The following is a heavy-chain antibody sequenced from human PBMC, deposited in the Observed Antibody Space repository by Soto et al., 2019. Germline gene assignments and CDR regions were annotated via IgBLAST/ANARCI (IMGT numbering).Heavy chain of an antibody. D-gene: IGHD6-6*01. Sequence: GGSLRLSCAASGFTFSSYGMHWVRQAPGKGLEWVAVISYDGSNKYYADSVKGRFTISRDNSKNTLYLQMNSLRAEDTAVYYCARDRVGISSSSRVGYYGMDVWGQGTTVTVSS. CDR1: GFTFSSYG. CDR3: ARDRVGISSSSRVGYYGMDV. V-gene: IGHV3-30*03. J-gene: IGHJ6*02. CDR2: ISYDGSNK.